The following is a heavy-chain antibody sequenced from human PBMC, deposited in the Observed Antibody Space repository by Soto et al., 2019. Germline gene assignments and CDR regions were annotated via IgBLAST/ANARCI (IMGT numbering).Heavy chain of an antibody. CDR2: IIPIFGTA. D-gene: IGHD2-21*02. CDR1: GGTFSSYA. Sequence: SVKVSCKASGGTFSSYAISWVRQAPGQGLEWMGGIIPIFGTANYAQKFQGRVTITADESTSTAYMELSSLRSEDTAVYYCARVRCGGDCYFIREYYYDYWGQGTLVTGSS. J-gene: IGHJ4*02. V-gene: IGHV1-69*13. CDR3: ARVRCGGDCYFIREYYYDY.